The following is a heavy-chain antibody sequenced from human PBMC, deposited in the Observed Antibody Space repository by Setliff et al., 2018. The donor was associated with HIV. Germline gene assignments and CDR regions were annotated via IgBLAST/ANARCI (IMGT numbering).Heavy chain of an antibody. V-gene: IGHV4-4*09. CDR1: GGSVNDFY. CDR2: IHSSGST. J-gene: IGHJ3*02. Sequence: LSLTCTVSGGSVNDFYCDWIRQPPGKGPEWIGYIHSSGSTIYNPSLKRRVAISVDTSKNQFSVKLSSVSAAGTAVYYCAREKTVDYYDSIDAFDIWGQGTMVTVSS. D-gene: IGHD3-22*01. CDR3: AREKTVDYYDSIDAFDI.